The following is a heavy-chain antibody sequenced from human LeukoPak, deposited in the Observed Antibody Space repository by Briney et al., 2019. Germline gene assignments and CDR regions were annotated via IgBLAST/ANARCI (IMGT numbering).Heavy chain of an antibody. V-gene: IGHV4-61*02. CDR3: VRGSWGSDFDY. D-gene: IGHD7-27*01. J-gene: IGHJ4*02. CDR2: IYPSGST. CDR1: GGSISSGDFY. Sequence: SETLSLTCTVSGGSISSGDFYWSWIRQPAGKGLEWIGRIYPSGSTSYNPSLESRVTISVDTSNNQFSLRLNSVTAADTAVYYCVRGSWGSDFDYWGQGTLVTVSS.